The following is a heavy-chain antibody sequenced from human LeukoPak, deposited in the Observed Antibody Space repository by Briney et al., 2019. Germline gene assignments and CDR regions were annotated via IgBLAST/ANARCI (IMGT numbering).Heavy chain of an antibody. CDR1: GGSISSGDYY. CDR2: IYYSGST. V-gene: IGHV4-30-4*08. D-gene: IGHD3-10*01. Sequence: SQTLSLTCTVSGGSISSGDYYWSWIRQPPGKGLEWIGYIYYSGSTNYNPSLKSRVTISVDTSKNQFSLKLSSVTAADTAVYYCARHAPSKYGPMVRGVITPFDYWGQGTLVTVSS. CDR3: ARHAPSKYGPMVRGVITPFDY. J-gene: IGHJ4*02.